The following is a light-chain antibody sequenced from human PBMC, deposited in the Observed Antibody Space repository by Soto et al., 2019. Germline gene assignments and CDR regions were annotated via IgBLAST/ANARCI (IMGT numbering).Light chain of an antibody. CDR1: SGHNSYA. CDR2: LNSDGSH. J-gene: IGLJ2*01. CDR3: QTWGTGTVV. V-gene: IGLV4-69*01. Sequence: QLVLTQSPSASASLGASVKLTCTLSSGHNSYAIAWHQQQPEKGPRFLMKLNSDGSHSKGDGIPDRFSGSSSGAERDLTISSLQSEDEADYYCQTWGTGTVVFGGGTKVTVL.